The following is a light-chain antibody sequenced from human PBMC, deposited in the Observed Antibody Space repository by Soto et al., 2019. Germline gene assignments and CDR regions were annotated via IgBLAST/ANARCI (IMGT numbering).Light chain of an antibody. CDR3: QQYATSPVMYT. J-gene: IGKJ2*01. V-gene: IGKV3-20*01. Sequence: EIVLTQSPGILSLSPGERATLSCRASQSVSSTYLAWYQQKPGQAPRLLIYGASSRATDIPDRFSGSGSGTDFTLPISRLEPEDFAVYYCQQYATSPVMYTFGQGTQLEIK. CDR1: QSVSSTY. CDR2: GAS.